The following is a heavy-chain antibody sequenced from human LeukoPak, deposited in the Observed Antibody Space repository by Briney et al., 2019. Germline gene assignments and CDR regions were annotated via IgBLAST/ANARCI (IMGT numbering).Heavy chain of an antibody. D-gene: IGHD2-15*01. CDR3: ARSPVYCSGGSCPGMGWFDR. CDR1: GFTFSSYW. V-gene: IGHV3-7*01. Sequence: GGSLRLSCAASGFTFSSYWMSWVRQAPGKGLEWVAHIKQDGSEKYYVDSVKGRFTISRDNAKNSLYLQMNSLRAEDTAVYYCARSPVYCSGGSCPGMGWFDRWGQGTLVTVSS. J-gene: IGHJ5*02. CDR2: IKQDGSEK.